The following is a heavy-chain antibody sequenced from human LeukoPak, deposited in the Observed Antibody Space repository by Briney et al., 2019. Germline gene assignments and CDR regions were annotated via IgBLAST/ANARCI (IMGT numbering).Heavy chain of an antibody. J-gene: IGHJ4*02. V-gene: IGHV3-9*01. D-gene: IGHD3-10*01. CDR2: ISWNSGSI. CDR1: GFTFNGYA. CDR3: ARGHNNSGSSACDY. Sequence: GGSLRLSCAASGFTFNGYAMHWVRQAPGKGLEWVSGISWNSGSIGYADSVKGRFTISRDNAKNSLYLQMNSLRTEDTAFYYCARGHNNSGSSACDYWGQGTLVTVSS.